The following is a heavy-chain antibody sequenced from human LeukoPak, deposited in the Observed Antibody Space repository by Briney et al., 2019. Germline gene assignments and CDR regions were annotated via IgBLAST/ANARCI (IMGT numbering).Heavy chain of an antibody. J-gene: IGHJ4*02. CDR3: AKDRDSSGNDY. Sequence: GGSLRLSCEASGFTFSSFWMHWVRQAPGKGLVWVARIKGDGITTNYADPAKGRFTVSRDNAKNTVYLQMNSLRAQDTAVYYCAKDRDSSGNDYWGQGTLVTVSS. CDR2: IKGDGITT. D-gene: IGHD6-19*01. CDR1: GFTFSSFW. V-gene: IGHV3-74*01.